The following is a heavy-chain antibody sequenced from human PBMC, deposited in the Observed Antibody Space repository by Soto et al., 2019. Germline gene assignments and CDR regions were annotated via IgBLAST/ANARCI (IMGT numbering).Heavy chain of an antibody. CDR2: ISSSSSYT. CDR3: ARGGQAPGAFDI. CDR1: GFTFSDYY. V-gene: IGHV3-11*06. J-gene: IGHJ3*02. Sequence: GGSLRLSCAASGFTFSDYYMSWIRQAPGKGLEWVSYISSSSSYTNYAASVKGRFTISRDNAKNSLYLQMNSLRAEDTAVDYCARGGQAPGAFDIWGQGTMVTVSS.